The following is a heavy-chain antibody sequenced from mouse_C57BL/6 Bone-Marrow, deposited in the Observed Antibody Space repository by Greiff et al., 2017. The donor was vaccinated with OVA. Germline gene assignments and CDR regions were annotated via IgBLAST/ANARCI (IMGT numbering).Heavy chain of an antibody. Sequence: QVQLQQPGAELVKPGASVKLSCKASGYTFTSYWMQWVKQRPGQGLEWIGEIDPSDSYTNYTQKFKGKATLTVDTSSSTAYMQLSSLTSEDSAVYYCARDYDYDAVYYFDYWGQGTTLTVSS. D-gene: IGHD2-4*01. J-gene: IGHJ2*01. V-gene: IGHV1-50*01. CDR1: GYTFTSYW. CDR2: IDPSDSYT. CDR3: ARDYDYDAVYYFDY.